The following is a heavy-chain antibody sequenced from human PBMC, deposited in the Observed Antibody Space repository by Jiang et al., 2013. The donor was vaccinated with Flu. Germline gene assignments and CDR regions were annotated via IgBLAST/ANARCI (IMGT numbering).Heavy chain of an antibody. CDR3: ARDLGWELPLERFYYYYYGMDV. V-gene: IGHV3-48*01. Sequence: KGLEWVSYISSSSSTIYYADSVKGRFTISRDNAKNSLYLQMNSLRAEDTAVYYCARDLGWELPLERFYYYYYGMDVWGQGTTVTVSS. D-gene: IGHD1-26*01. CDR2: ISSSSSTI. J-gene: IGHJ6*02.